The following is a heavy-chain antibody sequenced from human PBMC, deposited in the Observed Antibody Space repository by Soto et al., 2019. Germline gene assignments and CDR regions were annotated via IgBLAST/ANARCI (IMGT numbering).Heavy chain of an antibody. D-gene: IGHD3-22*01. CDR2: IYYSGST. CDR1: GGSISSGDYY. J-gene: IGHJ4*02. CDR3: ASVVEYYYHSSGYYLDY. V-gene: IGHV4-30-4*01. Sequence: PSETLSLTCTVSGGSISSGDYYWSWIRQPPGKGLEWSGYIYYSGSTYYNPSLKSRVTISVDTSQNQFSLKLSYVTAADTAVYYCASVVEYYYHSSGYYLDYSGKGTLVT.